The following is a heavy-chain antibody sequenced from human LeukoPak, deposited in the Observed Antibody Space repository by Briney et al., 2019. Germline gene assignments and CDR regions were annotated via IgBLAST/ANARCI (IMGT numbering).Heavy chain of an antibody. CDR3: ARLGSSSFKD. J-gene: IGHJ4*02. V-gene: IGHV4-4*09. D-gene: IGHD6-6*01. CDR1: GGSISTYY. CDR2: IYTSGST. Sequence: SETLSLTCTVSGGSISTYYWSWIRQPPGKGLEWIGYIYTSGSTNYNPSLKSRVTISADTSKNQFSLQLTSVTAADTAVYYCARLGSSSFKDWGQGTLVTVSS.